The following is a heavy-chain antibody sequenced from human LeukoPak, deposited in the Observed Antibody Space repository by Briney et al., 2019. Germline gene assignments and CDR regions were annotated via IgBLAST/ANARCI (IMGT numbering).Heavy chain of an antibody. CDR3: ARGGDRIAVAGTHNWFDP. D-gene: IGHD6-19*01. CDR1: GGSFSGYY. Sequence: SETLSLTCAVYGGSFSGYYWSWIRQPPGKGLEWIGEINHSGSTNYNPSPKSRVTISVDTSKNQFSLKLSSVTAADTAVYYCARGGDRIAVAGTHNWFDPWGQGTLVTVSS. V-gene: IGHV4-34*01. CDR2: INHSGST. J-gene: IGHJ5*02.